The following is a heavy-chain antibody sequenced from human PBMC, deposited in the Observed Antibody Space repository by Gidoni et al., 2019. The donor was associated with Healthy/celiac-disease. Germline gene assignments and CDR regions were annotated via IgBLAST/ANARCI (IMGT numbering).Heavy chain of an antibody. V-gene: IGHV3-30*18. CDR2: ISYDGSNK. CDR1: GFTFSSYG. CDR3: AKWVIAARRGVPWFDP. D-gene: IGHD6-6*01. Sequence: QVQLVESGGGVVQPGRSLRLSCAASGFTFSSYGMHWVRQAPGKGLEWVAVISYDGSNKYYADSVKGRFTISRDNSKNTLYLQMNSLRAEDTAVYYCAKWVIAARRGVPWFDPWGQGTLVTVSS. J-gene: IGHJ5*02.